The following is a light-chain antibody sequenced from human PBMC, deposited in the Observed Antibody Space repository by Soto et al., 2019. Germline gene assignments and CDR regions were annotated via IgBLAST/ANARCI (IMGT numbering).Light chain of an antibody. CDR2: AAS. J-gene: IGKJ1*01. V-gene: IGKV1-39*01. CDR3: QQSYSTPRT. CDR1: QSISTY. Sequence: DIPMTQSPSSLSASVGDGVTITCRASQSISTYLNWYHQKPGKAPQLLIYAASSLQTGVPSRFSDSGSGTDLTLTISSLQPEDFATYYCQQSYSTPRTFGQGTKVEIK.